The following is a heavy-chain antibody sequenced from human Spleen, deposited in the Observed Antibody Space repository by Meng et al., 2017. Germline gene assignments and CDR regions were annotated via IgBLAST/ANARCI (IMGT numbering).Heavy chain of an antibody. Sequence: GPLQLWGPGLLEPYETLSLTCAVYVGSFSTYYWSWIHQPPGKGLAWIREITHSGSTNYNPSLESRATISVDTSQNNLSLKLSSVTAADSAVYYCARGPTTMAHDFDYWGQGTLVTVSS. CDR1: VGSFSTYY. V-gene: IGHV4-34*01. CDR2: ITHSGST. J-gene: IGHJ4*02. CDR3: ARGPTTMAHDFDY. D-gene: IGHD4-11*01.